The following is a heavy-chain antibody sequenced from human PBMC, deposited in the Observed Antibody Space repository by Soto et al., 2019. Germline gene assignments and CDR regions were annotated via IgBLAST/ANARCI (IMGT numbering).Heavy chain of an antibody. CDR1: GGSISSGDYY. J-gene: IGHJ6*02. CDR3: SRSHSSSWSTVPTLYYYGMDV. D-gene: IGHD6-13*01. V-gene: IGHV4-30-4*01. CDR2: IYYSGST. Sequence: QVQLQESGPGLVKPSQTLSLTCTVSGGSISSGDYYWSWIRQPPGKGLEWIGYIYYSGSTYYNPSLESRVTLSVDASKIQFSLKLRSVTAGDTAVYSWSRSHSSSWSTVPTLYYYGMDVWGQGTTVTVSS.